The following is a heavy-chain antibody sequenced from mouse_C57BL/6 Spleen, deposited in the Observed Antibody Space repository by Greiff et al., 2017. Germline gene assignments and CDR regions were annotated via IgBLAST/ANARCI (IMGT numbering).Heavy chain of an antibody. Sequence: DVHLVESGADLVKPGGSLKLSCAASGFTFSSYGMSWVRQTPDKRLEWVATICSGGSYTYYPASVKGRYTISRDTAKNTLYLQMSSLKSEDTAMYYCARQTLISSVDYYAMDYWGQGTSVTVSS. CDR3: ARQTLISSVDYYAMDY. V-gene: IGHV5-6*01. CDR2: ICSGGSYT. J-gene: IGHJ4*01. D-gene: IGHD1-1*01. CDR1: GFTFSSYG.